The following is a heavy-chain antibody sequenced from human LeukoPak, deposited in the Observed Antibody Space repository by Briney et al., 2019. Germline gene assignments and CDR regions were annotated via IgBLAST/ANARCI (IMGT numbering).Heavy chain of an antibody. J-gene: IGHJ4*02. CDR3: ARAYYDISTGYLGY. V-gene: IGHV6-1*01. CDR2: TYYRSKWYN. CDR1: GDSVSSKSAA. D-gene: IGHD3-9*01. Sequence: SQTLSLTCAISGDSVSSKSAAWNWIRQSPSRGLEWLGRTYYRSKWYNDYAVSVKSRISVNPDTTKNQFSLQLSSVTPEDTAVYYCARAYYDISTGYLGYWGQGTLVTVSP.